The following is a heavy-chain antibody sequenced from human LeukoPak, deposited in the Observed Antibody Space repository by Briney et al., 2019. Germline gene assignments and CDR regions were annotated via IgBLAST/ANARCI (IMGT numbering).Heavy chain of an antibody. V-gene: IGHV3-74*01. J-gene: IGHJ4*02. D-gene: IGHD4-23*01. CDR3: VRGNDYGGPHY. CDR1: GFTFSSYW. Sequence: GGSLRLSCAVSGFTFSSYWMHWVRQAPGKGLVWVSRIDRDGSRINYADSVRGRFTISRDNGKNTLFLQMNSLRAEDAAVYYCVRGNDYGGPHYWGQGTLVTVSS. CDR2: IDRDGSRI.